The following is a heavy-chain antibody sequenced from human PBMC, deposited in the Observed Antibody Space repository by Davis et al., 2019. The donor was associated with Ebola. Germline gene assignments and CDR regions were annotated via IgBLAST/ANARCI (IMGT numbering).Heavy chain of an antibody. CDR1: GFTFYSFA. J-gene: IGHJ4*02. V-gene: IGHV3-23*01. CDR3: ARATHHDY. CDR2: ITSRSGFI. Sequence: GESLKISCAASGFTFYSFAMSWVRQAPGKGLEWVSTITSRSGFIYYADSVKGRFTISRDNSKNTLYLQMNSLRAEDTAVYYCARATHHDYWGQGTLVTVSS. D-gene: IGHD1-14*01.